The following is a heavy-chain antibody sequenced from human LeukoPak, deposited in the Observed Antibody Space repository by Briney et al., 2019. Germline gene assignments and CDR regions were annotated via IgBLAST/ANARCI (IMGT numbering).Heavy chain of an antibody. Sequence: PSETLSLTCTASGGSISSGGYYWSWIRQPPGQGLEWIGEINHSGSTNYNPSLKSRVTISVDTSKNQFSLKLSSVTAADTAVYYCARASEDDNTVTRWKPFDYWGQGTLVTVSS. J-gene: IGHJ4*02. D-gene: IGHD4-17*01. CDR2: INHSGST. CDR3: ARASEDDNTVTRWKPFDY. CDR1: GGSISSGGYY. V-gene: IGHV4-39*07.